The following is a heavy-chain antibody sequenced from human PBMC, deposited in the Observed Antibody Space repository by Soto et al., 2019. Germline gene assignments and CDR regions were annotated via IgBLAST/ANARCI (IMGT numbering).Heavy chain of an antibody. J-gene: IGHJ4*02. D-gene: IGHD3-22*01. CDR3: TRSNYYDSSGPVPLDY. V-gene: IGHV3-21*01. Sequence: GGSLRLSCASSGFTFSSYSMNWVRQAPGKGLEWVSSISSSSSYIYYADSVKGRFTISRDNAKNSLYLQMNSLRAEDTAVYYCTRSNYYDSSGPVPLDYWGQGTLVTVSS. CDR2: ISSSSSYI. CDR1: GFTFSSYS.